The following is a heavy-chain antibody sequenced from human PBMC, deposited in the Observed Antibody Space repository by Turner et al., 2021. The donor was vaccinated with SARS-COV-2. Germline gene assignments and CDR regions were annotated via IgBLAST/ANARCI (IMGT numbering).Heavy chain of an antibody. Sequence: GSGGGSVQPGGSLRLSCVASGFTFKSYEMHWVRQAPGKGLEWISSISSTGNTIFYADSVRGRLTLSRDNANDSLSLQMDSLRAKDTAIYYCARATFDHWGLGTLITVSS. CDR1: GFTFKSYE. CDR2: ISSTGNTI. CDR3: ARATFDH. V-gene: IGHV3-48*03. J-gene: IGHJ4*02.